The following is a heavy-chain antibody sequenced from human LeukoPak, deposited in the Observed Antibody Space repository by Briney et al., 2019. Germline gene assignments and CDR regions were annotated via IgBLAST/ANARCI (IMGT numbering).Heavy chain of an antibody. CDR3: AKRGVVIRVILVGFHKEAYYFDS. V-gene: IGHV3-23*01. J-gene: IGHJ4*02. Sequence: GGSLRLSRAVSGITVSNYGMSWVRQAPGKGREWVAGVSGSGGSTNDADSVKGRFTISRDNPKNTLYLQMNSLRAEDTAVYFCAKRGVVIRVILVGFHKEAYYFDSWGQGALVTVSS. CDR1: GITVSNYG. D-gene: IGHD3-22*01. CDR2: VSGSGGST.